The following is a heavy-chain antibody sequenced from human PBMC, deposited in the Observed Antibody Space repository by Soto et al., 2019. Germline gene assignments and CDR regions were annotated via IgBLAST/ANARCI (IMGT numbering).Heavy chain of an antibody. V-gene: IGHV4-30-4*01. CDR2: IHSSGSI. Sequence: SETLSLTCTVSGGSISSDDYYWSWIRQAPGRGLEWIGYIHSSGSIYYNPSLKSRATMSIDTARNQFSLKVSSVTVADTAVYYCARDLDGLHDDNSGPYPRPGWGQGSLVT. D-gene: IGHD3-22*01. CDR3: ARDLDGLHDDNSGPYPRPG. CDR1: GGSISSDDYY. J-gene: IGHJ1*01.